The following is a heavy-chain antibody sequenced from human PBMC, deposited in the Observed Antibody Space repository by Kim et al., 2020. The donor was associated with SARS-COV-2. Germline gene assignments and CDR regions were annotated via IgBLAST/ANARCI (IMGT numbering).Heavy chain of an antibody. J-gene: IGHJ3*02. CDR1: GFTFSTYW. D-gene: IGHD6-19*01. CDR2: IHGNGRNT. CDR3: AREAGTDAFDI. V-gene: IGHV3-74*01. Sequence: GGSLRLSCAASGFTFSTYWMHWVRQAPGKGLVWVSRIHGNGRNTDYADSVKGRFTISRDNAENTLYLQMNSLSADDTAVYYCAREAGTDAFDIWGQGTMV.